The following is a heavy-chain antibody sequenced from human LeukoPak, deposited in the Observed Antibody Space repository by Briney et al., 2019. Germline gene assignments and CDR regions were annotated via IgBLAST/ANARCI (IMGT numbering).Heavy chain of an antibody. V-gene: IGHV4-59*06. D-gene: IGHD1-26*01. Sequence: SETLSLTCTLSGGSITSYYWSWIRQPPGKGLEWIGYIYDSGSTYYNPSLKSRVAISVDRSKNQFSLKLSSVTAAGTAVYYCARLISAYYADYWGQGALVTVSS. CDR1: GGSITSYY. CDR3: ARLISAYYADY. CDR2: IYDSGST. J-gene: IGHJ4*02.